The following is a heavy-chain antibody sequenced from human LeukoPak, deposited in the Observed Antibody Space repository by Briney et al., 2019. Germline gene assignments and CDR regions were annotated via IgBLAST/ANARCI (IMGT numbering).Heavy chain of an antibody. V-gene: IGHV1-18*01. D-gene: IGHD5-18*01. CDR1: GYNFNRYS. J-gene: IGHJ4*02. CDR3: ARVSDTSMVTPGFDS. Sequence: GASLKVSCKTPGYNFNRYSITWVPQAPGQGLEWMGWVSTSNGATNYAEKFQGRVTMTTETVTKTAYLELRRLTSGDTAMYFCARVSDTSMVTPGFDSWGQGTLVTVS. CDR2: VSTSNGAT.